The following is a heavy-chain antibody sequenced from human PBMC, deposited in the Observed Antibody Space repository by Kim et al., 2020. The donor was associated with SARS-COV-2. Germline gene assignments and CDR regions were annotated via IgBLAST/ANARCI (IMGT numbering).Heavy chain of an antibody. J-gene: IGHJ4*02. Sequence: SETLSLTCTVSGGSISSGGYYWSWIRQHPGKGLEWIGYIYYSGSTYYNPSLKSRVTISVDTSKNQFSLKLSSVTGADTAVYYCARAITIFGVVISYFDYWGQGTLVTVSS. V-gene: IGHV4-31*03. CDR2: IYYSGST. D-gene: IGHD3-3*01. CDR3: ARAITIFGVVISYFDY. CDR1: GGSISSGGYY.